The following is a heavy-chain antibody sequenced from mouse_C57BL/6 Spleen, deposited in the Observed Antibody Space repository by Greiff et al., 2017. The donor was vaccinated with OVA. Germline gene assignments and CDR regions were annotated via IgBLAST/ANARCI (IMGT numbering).Heavy chain of an antibody. CDR3: ARDDYGSSYDD. Sequence: EVQLQQSGPELVKPGASVKMSCKASGYTFTDYNMHWVQQSHGKSLEWIGYINPNNGGTSYNQKFKGKATLTVNKYYSTAYMELRSLTSEDAAVDYCARDDYGSSYDDWGQGTTLTVAA. V-gene: IGHV1-22*01. J-gene: IGHJ2*01. D-gene: IGHD1-1*01. CDR1: GYTFTDYN. CDR2: INPNNGGT.